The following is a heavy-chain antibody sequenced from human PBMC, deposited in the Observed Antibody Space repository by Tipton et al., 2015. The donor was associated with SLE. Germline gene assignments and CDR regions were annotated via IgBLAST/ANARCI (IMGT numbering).Heavy chain of an antibody. CDR3: ARLGHDSDP. V-gene: IGHV4-59*08. CDR1: GCSISSYY. D-gene: IGHD3-3*01. CDR2: IYYSGST. J-gene: IGHJ5*02. Sequence: TLSLTCTVSGCSISSYYWSWIRQPPGKGLEWIGYIYYSGSTNYNPSLKSRVTISVDTSKNQFSLKLSSVTAADTAVYYCARLGHDSDPWGQGTLVTVSS.